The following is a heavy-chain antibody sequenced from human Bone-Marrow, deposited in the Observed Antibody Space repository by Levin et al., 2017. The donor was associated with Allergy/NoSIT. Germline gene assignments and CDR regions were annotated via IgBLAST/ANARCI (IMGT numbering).Heavy chain of an antibody. J-gene: IGHJ5*02. CDR3: ARSDPRSPVKAFDL. CDR2: IHTSQGA. V-gene: IGHV4-4*07. D-gene: IGHD2-21*01. CDR1: PGSLSDYY. Sequence: SETLSLTCTVSPGSLSDYYWTWIRQPSGKGLEWLGRIHTSQGAIYNPSLRSRLSMSLDTSESHFSLNLRSVTAADTALYFCARSDPRSPVKAFDLWGQGMLVTVSS.